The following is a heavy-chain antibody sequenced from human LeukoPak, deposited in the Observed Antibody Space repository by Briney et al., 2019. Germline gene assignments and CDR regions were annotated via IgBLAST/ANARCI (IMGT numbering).Heavy chain of an antibody. CDR2: INWNGRIT. D-gene: IGHD5-18*01. CDR1: GFTFDDYA. V-gene: IGHV3-20*04. Sequence: GGSLRLSCAASGFTFDDYAMNWVRQVPGRGLEWVSGINWNGRITEYADSVKDRFTISRQNTKNSLYLSKNNLGGEDTALYFCARGSVQLWLRDTYYYMDVWGKGTTVTVSS. J-gene: IGHJ6*03. CDR3: ARGSVQLWLRDTYYYMDV.